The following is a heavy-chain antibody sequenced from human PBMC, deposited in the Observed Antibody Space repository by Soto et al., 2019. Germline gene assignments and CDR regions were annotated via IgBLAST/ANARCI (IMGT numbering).Heavy chain of an antibody. D-gene: IGHD4-4*01. J-gene: IGHJ4*02. CDR1: GFTIENYA. Sequence: GGSLRLSCTASGFTIENYAMHWVRQAPGKGLEWVSGISWNRGTIGYADSVRGRFTISRDNAKNSLYLQMDSLRPEDTALYYCAKDKLYSNFEYYFDYWGQGTLVTVSS. CDR3: AKDKLYSNFEYYFDY. V-gene: IGHV3-9*01. CDR2: ISWNRGTI.